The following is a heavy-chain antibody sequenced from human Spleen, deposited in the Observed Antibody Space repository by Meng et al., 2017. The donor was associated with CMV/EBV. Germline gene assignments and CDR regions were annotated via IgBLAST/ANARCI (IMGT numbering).Heavy chain of an antibody. CDR3: ATTPIRGPVVPAAILKRDYYYYDMDV. CDR1: GYTFTSYY. J-gene: IGHJ6*02. D-gene: IGHD2-2*01. Sequence: ASVKVSCKASGYTFTSYYIHWVRQAPGQGLEWMGVINPSDDSISYAQKFQGRVTVTSDTSTSTVYMELSRLRSDDTAVYYCATTPIRGPVVPAAILKRDYYYYDMDVWGQGTTVTVSS. CDR2: INPSDDSI. V-gene: IGHV1-46*01.